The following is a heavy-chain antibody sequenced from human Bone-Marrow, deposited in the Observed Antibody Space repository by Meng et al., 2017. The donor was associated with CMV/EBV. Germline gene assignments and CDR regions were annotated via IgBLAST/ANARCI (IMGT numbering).Heavy chain of an antibody. CDR2: IVVGSGNT. CDR3: ASERSGTGYFDY. D-gene: IGHD2-15*01. V-gene: IGHV1-58*01. Sequence: SVKVSCKASGFTFTSSAVQWVRQARGQRLEWIGWIVVGSGNTNYAQKFQERVTITRDMSTSTAYMELSSLRSEDTAVYHCASERSGTGYFDYCGQGTLVTASS. J-gene: IGHJ4*02. CDR1: GFTFTSSA.